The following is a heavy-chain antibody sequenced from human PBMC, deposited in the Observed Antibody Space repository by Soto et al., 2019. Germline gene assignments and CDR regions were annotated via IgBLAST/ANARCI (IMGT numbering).Heavy chain of an antibody. V-gene: IGHV4-31*03. CDR2: IYYSGST. J-gene: IGHJ4*02. D-gene: IGHD6-6*01. Sequence: SETLSLTCTVSGGSISSGGYYWSWIRQHPGKGLEWIGYIYYSGSTYYNPSLKSRVTISVDTSKNQFSLKLSSVTAADTAVYYCARARGIAARRPFDYWGQGTLVTVSS. CDR1: GGSISSGGYY. CDR3: ARARGIAARRPFDY.